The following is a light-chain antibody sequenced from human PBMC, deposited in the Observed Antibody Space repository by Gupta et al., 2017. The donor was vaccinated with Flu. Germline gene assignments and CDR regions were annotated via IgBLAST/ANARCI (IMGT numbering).Light chain of an antibody. V-gene: IGKV3-20*01. J-gene: IGKJ1*01. CDR3: QQYCSSPQT. CDR1: QSVSSTY. CDR2: GAS. Sequence: GTLSLSPGERATPSCRASQSVSSTYLAWYQQKPGQAPRLLIFGASSMATGIPDRFSGSGSGTEFTLTISRLEPEDFAVYYCQQYCSSPQTFGQGTKVEIK.